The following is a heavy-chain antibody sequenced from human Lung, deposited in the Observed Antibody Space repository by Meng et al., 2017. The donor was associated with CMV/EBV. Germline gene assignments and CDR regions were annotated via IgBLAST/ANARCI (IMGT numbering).Heavy chain of an antibody. V-gene: IGHV1-8*01. CDR1: GYTFTTYD. J-gene: IGHJ4*02. D-gene: IGHD2-15*01. Sequence: SXXVSCKASGYTFTTYDINWVRQATGQGLEWMGWMNPNSGDTGYAQKFQGRVTMTRNISISTAYMDLSSLRSGDTAVYYCARGPIDSVSNWGQGTLVTVSS. CDR3: ARGPIDSVSN. CDR2: MNPNSGDT.